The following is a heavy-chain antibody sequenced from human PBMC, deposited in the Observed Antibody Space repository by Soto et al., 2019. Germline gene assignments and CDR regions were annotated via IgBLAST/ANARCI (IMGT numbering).Heavy chain of an antibody. CDR1: GFTFSSYG. Sequence: GGSLRLSCAASGFTFSSYGMHWVRQAPGKGLEWVAVIWYDGSNKYYADSVKGRFTISRDNSKNTLYLQMNSLRAEDTAVYYCARTPSKYYYDSSGPDHWGQGTLVTVSS. V-gene: IGHV3-33*01. CDR3: ARTPSKYYYDSSGPDH. D-gene: IGHD3-22*01. CDR2: IWYDGSNK. J-gene: IGHJ5*02.